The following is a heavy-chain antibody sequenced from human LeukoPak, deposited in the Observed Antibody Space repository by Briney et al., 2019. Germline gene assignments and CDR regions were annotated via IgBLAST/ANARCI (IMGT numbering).Heavy chain of an antibody. D-gene: IGHD6-19*01. CDR3: ASWYSSGWYSFDY. CDR2: INSNRSST. V-gene: IGHV3-74*01. J-gene: IGHJ4*02. CDR1: GVTFSRYW. Sequence: GRSLRLSCAVSGVTFSRYWMHWVRQAPGKGLVWVSRINSNRSSTRYADSVKGRFTNSRDNAKNTLYLQMNSLRAEDTAVYYCASWYSSGWYSFDYWGQGTLVTVSS.